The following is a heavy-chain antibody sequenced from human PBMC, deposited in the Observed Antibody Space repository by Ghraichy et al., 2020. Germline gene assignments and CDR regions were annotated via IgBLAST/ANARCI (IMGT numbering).Heavy chain of an antibody. CDR3: ARERGYGGNSAWFDP. D-gene: IGHD4-23*01. CDR2: IYYSGST. CDR1: GGSVSSGSYY. V-gene: IGHV4-61*01. Sequence: SETLSLTCTVSGGSVSSGSYYWSWIRQPPGKGLEWIGYIYYSGSTNYNPSLKSRVTISVDTSKNQFSLKLSSVTAADTAVYYCARERGYGGNSAWFDPWGQGTLVTVSS. J-gene: IGHJ5*02.